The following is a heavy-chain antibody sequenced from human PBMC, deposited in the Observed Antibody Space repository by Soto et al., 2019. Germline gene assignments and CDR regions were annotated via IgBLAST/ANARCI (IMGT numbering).Heavy chain of an antibody. V-gene: IGHV3-33*01. CDR3: ARDPVARYYVPAAFDI. CDR2: IWYDGSNK. J-gene: IGHJ3*02. D-gene: IGHD3-10*02. Sequence: QVQLVESGGGVVQPGRSLRLSCAASGFTFSSYGMHWVRQAPGKGLEWVAVIWYDGSNKYYADSVKGRFTISRDNSKNKLYLQMNSLRAEDTAVYYCARDPVARYYVPAAFDIWGQGTMVTVSS. CDR1: GFTFSSYG.